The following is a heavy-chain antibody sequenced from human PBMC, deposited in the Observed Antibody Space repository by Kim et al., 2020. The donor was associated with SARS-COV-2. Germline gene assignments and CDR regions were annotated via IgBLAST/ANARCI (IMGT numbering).Heavy chain of an antibody. CDR3: ARGGTYYDILTGEGYGMDV. V-gene: IGHV3-11*04. J-gene: IGHJ6*02. D-gene: IGHD3-9*01. CDR1: GFTFSDYY. CDR2: ISSSGSTI. Sequence: GGSLRLSCAASGFTFSDYYMSWIRQAPGKGLEWVSYISSSGSTIYYADSVKGRFTISRDNAKNSLYLQMNSLRAEDTAVYYCARGGTYYDILTGEGYGMDVWGQGTTVTVSS.